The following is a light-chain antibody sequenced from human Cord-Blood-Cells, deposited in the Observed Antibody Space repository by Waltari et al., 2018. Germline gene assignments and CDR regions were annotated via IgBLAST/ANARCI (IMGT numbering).Light chain of an antibody. CDR3: QQSYSTPHT. Sequence: QMTQSPSSLSASVGDRVTITCLASQSISSYLNLYQQKPGKAPKLLIYAASSLQSGVPSRFSGSEAGTESTLNISSLPPEDFATYYGQQSYSTPHTFGQGTKLEIK. V-gene: IGKV1-39*01. CDR2: AAS. J-gene: IGKJ2*01. CDR1: QSISSY.